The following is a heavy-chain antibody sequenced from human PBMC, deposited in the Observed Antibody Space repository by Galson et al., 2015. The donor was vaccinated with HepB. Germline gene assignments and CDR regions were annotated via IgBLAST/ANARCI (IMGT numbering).Heavy chain of an antibody. CDR1: GGSISSSSYY. V-gene: IGHV4-39*01. CDR2: IYYSGST. J-gene: IGHJ5*02. Sequence: SETLSLTCTVSGGSISSSSYYWGWIRQPPGTGLEWIGSIYYSGSTYYNPSLKSRVTISVDTSKNQFSLKLSSVTAADTAVYYCARNEVAARLNWFDPWGQGTLVTVSS. CDR3: ARNEVAARLNWFDP. D-gene: IGHD6-6*01.